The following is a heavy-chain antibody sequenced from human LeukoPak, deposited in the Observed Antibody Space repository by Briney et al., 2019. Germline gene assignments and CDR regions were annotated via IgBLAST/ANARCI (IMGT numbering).Heavy chain of an antibody. Sequence: PSETLSLTCTISGDSIRSYYWTWIRQPPGKGLEWIGNVYHSGSTNYNPSLKSRVTISVDTSKYQFSLNLSSVTAADTAVYYCARGSGNYDYWGQGTLVTVSS. CDR1: GDSIRSYY. CDR2: VYHSGST. D-gene: IGHD3-10*01. CDR3: ARGSGNYDY. J-gene: IGHJ4*02. V-gene: IGHV4-59*01.